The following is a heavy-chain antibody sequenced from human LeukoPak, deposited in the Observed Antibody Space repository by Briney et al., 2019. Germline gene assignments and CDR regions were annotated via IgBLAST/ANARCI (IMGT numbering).Heavy chain of an antibody. CDR2: ISSNGGST. D-gene: IGHD3-10*01. Sequence: GGSLRLSCSASGFTSSSYAMHWVRQAPGKGLEYVSAISSNGGSTYYADSVKGRFTISRDNSKNTLYLQMSSLRAEDTAVYYCVKGATMVRGVITGGGVFGFDYWGQGTLVTVSS. CDR1: GFTSSSYA. J-gene: IGHJ4*02. V-gene: IGHV3-64D*06. CDR3: VKGATMVRGVITGGGVFGFDY.